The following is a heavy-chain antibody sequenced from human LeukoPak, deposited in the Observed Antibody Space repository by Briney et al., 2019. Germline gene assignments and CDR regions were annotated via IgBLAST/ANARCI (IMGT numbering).Heavy chain of an antibody. Sequence: GASVKVSCKASGYTFTGYYMHWVRQAPGQGLEWMGRINPNSGGTNHAQKFQGRVTMTRDTSISTAYMELSRLRSDDTAVYYCARDRGYSGYHDYWGQGTLVTVSS. J-gene: IGHJ4*02. CDR2: INPNSGGT. CDR3: ARDRGYSGYHDY. CDR1: GYTFTGYY. V-gene: IGHV1-2*06. D-gene: IGHD5-12*01.